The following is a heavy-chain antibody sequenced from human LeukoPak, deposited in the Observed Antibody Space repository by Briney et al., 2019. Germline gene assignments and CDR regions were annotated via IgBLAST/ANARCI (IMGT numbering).Heavy chain of an antibody. J-gene: IGHJ4*02. CDR1: GFTFSSYW. CDR3: ARDLEVRGELLYYFDY. Sequence: GGSLRLSCAASGFTFSSYWMHWVRQAPGKGPVWVSRINSDGSSTSYADSVKGRFTISRDNAKNTLYLQMNSLRAEDTAVYYCARDLEVRGELLYYFDYWGQGTLVTVSS. V-gene: IGHV3-74*01. CDR2: INSDGSST. D-gene: IGHD3-10*01.